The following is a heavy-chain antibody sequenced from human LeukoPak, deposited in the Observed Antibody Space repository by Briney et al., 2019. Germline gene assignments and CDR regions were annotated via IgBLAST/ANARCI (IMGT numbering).Heavy chain of an antibody. CDR2: INAGNGNT. Sequence: GASVKVSCKASGYIFTSYAMHWVRQAPGQRLEWMGWINAGNGNTKYSQKFQGRVTITRDTSASTAYIELSSLRSEDTAVYYCARTPDGDKFDYWGQGTLVTVSS. CDR3: ARTPDGDKFDY. V-gene: IGHV1-3*01. J-gene: IGHJ4*02. CDR1: GYIFTSYA. D-gene: IGHD4-17*01.